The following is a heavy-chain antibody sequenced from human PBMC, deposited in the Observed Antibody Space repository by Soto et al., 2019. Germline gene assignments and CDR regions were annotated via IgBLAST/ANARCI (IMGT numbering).Heavy chain of an antibody. CDR3: ARDTHSAGGWFDT. D-gene: IGHD2-15*01. Sequence: QVQLVQSGAEVKKPGSSVKVSCKASGGTSRSLSITWVRQAPGQALEWMGGITPLFGIPNYPQKFQGRLTITADKSTGTAYLELSSLRSEDTAVYYCARDTHSAGGWFDTWGRGTLVTVSS. CDR1: GGTSRSLS. CDR2: ITPLFGIP. V-gene: IGHV1-69*17. J-gene: IGHJ5*02.